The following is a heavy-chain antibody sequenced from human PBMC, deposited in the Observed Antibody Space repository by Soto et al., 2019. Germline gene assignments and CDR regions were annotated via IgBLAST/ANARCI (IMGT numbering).Heavy chain of an antibody. J-gene: IGHJ1*01. CDR2: INLDGSEK. D-gene: IGHD1-1*01. Sequence: EGQLVESGGGLVQPGGSLRLSCPVSGFTFRSYWMTWVRRAPGKGLEWVANINLDGSEKYYVDAVKGRFTISRDNAKNSRHLDLRDLRANDTAVYYCARGAMAGNEVPGDWGQGTLVTVSS. CDR1: GFTFRSYW. V-gene: IGHV3-7*05. CDR3: ARGAMAGNEVPGD.